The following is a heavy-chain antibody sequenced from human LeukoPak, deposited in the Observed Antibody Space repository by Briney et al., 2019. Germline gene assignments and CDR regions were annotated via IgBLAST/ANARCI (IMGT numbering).Heavy chain of an antibody. V-gene: IGHV4-4*07. D-gene: IGHD3-22*01. CDR3: ARAGYYDSSGYRRGAFDI. CDR1: GGSTSSYY. J-gene: IGHJ3*02. CDR2: IFTSGIISGNT. Sequence: SETLSLTCSVSGGSTSSYYWSWIRQPPGKGLEWIGRIFTSGIISGNTNYNPSLESRVTMSVDASKNQFSLKLTSVTAADTAVYYCARAGYYDSSGYRRGAFDIWGQGTMVTVSS.